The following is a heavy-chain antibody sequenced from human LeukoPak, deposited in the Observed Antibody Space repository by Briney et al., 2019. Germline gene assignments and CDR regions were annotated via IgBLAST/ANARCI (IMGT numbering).Heavy chain of an antibody. J-gene: IGHJ6*02. V-gene: IGHV3-66*01. CDR3: AKDIPYCSSTSCYLYYYYGMDV. D-gene: IGHD2-2*01. CDR2: IYSGGST. Sequence: GGSLRLSCAASGFTVSSNYMSWVRQAPGKGLDWVSVIYSGGSTYYADSVEGRFTISRDNSKNTLYLQMNSLRAEDTAVYYCAKDIPYCSSTSCYLYYYYGMDVWGQGTTVTVSS. CDR1: GFTVSSNY.